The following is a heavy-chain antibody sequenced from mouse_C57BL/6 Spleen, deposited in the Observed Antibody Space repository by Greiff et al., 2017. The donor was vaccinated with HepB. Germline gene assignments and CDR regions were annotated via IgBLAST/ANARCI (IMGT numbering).Heavy chain of an antibody. D-gene: IGHD2-1*01. CDR2: INPSNGRT. V-gene: IGHV1S81*02. CDR1: GYTLTSYW. J-gene: IGHJ2*01. CDR3: ARLLINFDY. Sequence: VQLQQSGAELVNPGASVNLSCKASGYTLTSYWMHWVKQRPGQGLEWIGEINPSNGRTNYNEKFKSKATLTVDKYSSTAYMQLSSPTSEDSAVYYCARLLINFDYWVQGTTLTVSS.